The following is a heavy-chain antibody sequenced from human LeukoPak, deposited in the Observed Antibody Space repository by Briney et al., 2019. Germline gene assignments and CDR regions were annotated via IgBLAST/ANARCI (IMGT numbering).Heavy chain of an antibody. Sequence: GGSLRLSCAASGFTFSDHYMDWVRQAPGKGLEWVGRTRNKANSYTTEYAASVKGRFTTSRDDSKNSLYLQMNSLKTEDTAVYYCARDLGMGAFDIWGQGTMVTVSS. CDR1: GFTFSDHY. CDR3: ARDLGMGAFDI. J-gene: IGHJ3*02. V-gene: IGHV3-72*01. D-gene: IGHD7-27*01. CDR2: TRNKANSYTT.